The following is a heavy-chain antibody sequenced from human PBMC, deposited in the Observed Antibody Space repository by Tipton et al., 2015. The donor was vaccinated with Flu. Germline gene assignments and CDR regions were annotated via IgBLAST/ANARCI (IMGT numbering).Heavy chain of an antibody. CDR1: GGSIGSPYC. CDR2: ICPGSP. J-gene: IGHJ4*02. V-gene: IGHV4-38-2*02. Sequence: TLSLTCSVSGGSIGSPYCWGWVRQPPGQGLEWIGNICPGSPYYNSSLRSRVTISLVTSKTQFSLRLASVTAADTAVYYCARDPSRGYFDYWGQGTLVTVSS. CDR3: ARDPSRGYFDY. D-gene: IGHD3-10*01.